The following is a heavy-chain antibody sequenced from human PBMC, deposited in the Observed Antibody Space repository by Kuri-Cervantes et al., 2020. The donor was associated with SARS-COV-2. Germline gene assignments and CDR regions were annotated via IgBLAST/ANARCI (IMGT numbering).Heavy chain of an antibody. CDR3: AREGSSYDSSGYDAFDI. J-gene: IGHJ3*02. Sequence: GGSLRLCCAASGFTFSSYAMHWVRQAPGKGLEWVAVISYDGSNKYYADSVKGRFTISRDNSKNTLYLQMNSLRAEDTAVYYCAREGSSYDSSGYDAFDIWGQGTMVTVSS. D-gene: IGHD3-22*01. CDR2: ISYDGSNK. V-gene: IGHV3-30*14. CDR1: GFTFSSYA.